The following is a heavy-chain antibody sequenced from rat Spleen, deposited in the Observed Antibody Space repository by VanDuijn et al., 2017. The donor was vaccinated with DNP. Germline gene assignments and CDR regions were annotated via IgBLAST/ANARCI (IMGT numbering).Heavy chain of an antibody. Sequence: EVQLVESGGGPVQPGRSLKLSCVASGFIFSNYWMTWIRQAPGKGLEWVASITNTGDSTYHSDSVKGRFSISRDNAQNTLYLQMNSLRSEDTATYYCTRGGRLNDYWGQGVMVTVSS. CDR1: GFIFSNYW. J-gene: IGHJ2*01. D-gene: IGHD2-5*01. V-gene: IGHV5-31*01. CDR3: TRGGRLNDY. CDR2: ITNTGDST.